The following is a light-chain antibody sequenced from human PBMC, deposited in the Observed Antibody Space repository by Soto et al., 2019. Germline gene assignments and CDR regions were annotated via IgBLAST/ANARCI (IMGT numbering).Light chain of an antibody. J-gene: IGKJ1*01. CDR2: GAS. Sequence: EILLTQSPATLSVSPWERATVSCRASQSVSSNLAWYQQKPGQAPRLLIYGASTRATGIPARFSGSGSGTEFTLTISSLQSEDFAVYYCQQYSNWPSWTFGQGTKVDIK. CDR1: QSVSSN. V-gene: IGKV3-15*01. CDR3: QQYSNWPSWT.